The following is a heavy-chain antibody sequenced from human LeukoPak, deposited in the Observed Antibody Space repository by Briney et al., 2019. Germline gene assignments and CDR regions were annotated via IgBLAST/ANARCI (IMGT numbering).Heavy chain of an antibody. Sequence: ASVKVSCKASGYTFTSYYMHWVRQAPGQGLEWMGIINPSGGSTSYAQKFQGRVTMTRDTSASTVYMELSSLRSEDTAVYYCARSGFIQLIDYWGQGTLVTVSS. D-gene: IGHD5-18*01. CDR1: GYTFTSYY. CDR2: INPSGGST. V-gene: IGHV1-46*01. J-gene: IGHJ4*02. CDR3: ARSGFIQLIDY.